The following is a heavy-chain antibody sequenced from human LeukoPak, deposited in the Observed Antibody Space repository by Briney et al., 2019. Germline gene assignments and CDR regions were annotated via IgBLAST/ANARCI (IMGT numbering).Heavy chain of an antibody. CDR2: IINSGGTT. CDR3: AKTSSPVVTWEGNWFGP. V-gene: IGHV3-23*01. Sequence: PGGSLRLSCAASGFSFSTYAMTWVRQAPGKGLERVSTIINSGGTTYYAASVKGRFTISRDNSRNTLYLQMNSLRIEDTAVYFCAKTSSPVVTWEGNWFGPWGQGTLVTVSS. D-gene: IGHD4-23*01. J-gene: IGHJ5*02. CDR1: GFSFSTYA.